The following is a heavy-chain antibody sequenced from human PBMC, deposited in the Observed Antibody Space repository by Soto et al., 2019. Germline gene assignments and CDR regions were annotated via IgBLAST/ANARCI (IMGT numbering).Heavy chain of an antibody. D-gene: IGHD6-19*01. V-gene: IGHV3-23*01. J-gene: IGHJ5*02. CDR2: ISGSGDNT. Sequence: GSLRLSCAASGFTFSNYAMTWVRQAPGKGLEWVSRISGSGDNTYYADSVKGRFTISRDNSKNTLYLQMNSLRAEDTAVYHCAKAYSGWYTWFDPWGQGTLVPVSS. CDR3: AKAYSGWYTWFDP. CDR1: GFTFSNYA.